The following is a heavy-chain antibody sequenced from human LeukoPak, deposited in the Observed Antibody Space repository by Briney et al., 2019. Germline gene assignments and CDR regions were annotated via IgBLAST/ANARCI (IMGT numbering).Heavy chain of an antibody. CDR2: IYTSGST. J-gene: IGHJ4*02. V-gene: IGHV4-4*02. D-gene: IGHD6-13*01. CDR3: ARDEVAAAGTLYYFDY. Sequence: SGTLSLTCAVSGGSISSSNWWSWVRQPAGKGLEWIGRIYTSGSTNYNPSLKSRVTMSVDTSKNQFSLKLSSVTAADTAVYYCARDEVAAAGTLYYFDYWGQGTLVTVSS. CDR1: GGSISSSNW.